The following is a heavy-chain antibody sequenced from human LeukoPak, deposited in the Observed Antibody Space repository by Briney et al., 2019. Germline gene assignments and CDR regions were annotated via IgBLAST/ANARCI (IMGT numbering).Heavy chain of an antibody. V-gene: IGHV1-8*01. Sequence: GVSEKVSCKASGYTFTSYDILWVRQATAQGLEGMGWMNLNSGNKGYAQKVQGRVSMTRNTSISTAYMELSRLRSEDTAVYYCARGLKVSLPMKYYFYYYMDVWGKGTTVTVSS. CDR2: MNLNSGNK. CDR1: GYTFTSYD. J-gene: IGHJ6*03. D-gene: IGHD2-8*01. CDR3: ARGLKVSLPMKYYFYYYMDV.